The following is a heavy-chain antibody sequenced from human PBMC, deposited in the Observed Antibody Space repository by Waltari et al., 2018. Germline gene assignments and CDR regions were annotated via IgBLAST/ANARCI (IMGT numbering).Heavy chain of an antibody. V-gene: IGHV3-66*02. J-gene: IGHJ5*02. Sequence: EVQLVESGGGLVQPGGSLRLSCAASGFTVSSNYMSWVRQAPGKGLGWVSVIYSGGRTYYADSVKGRFTISRDNSKNTLYLQMNSLRAEDTAVYYCAREGSLYNWVDPWGQGTLVTVSS. CDR1: GFTVSSNY. D-gene: IGHD2-15*01. CDR2: IYSGGRT. CDR3: AREGSLYNWVDP.